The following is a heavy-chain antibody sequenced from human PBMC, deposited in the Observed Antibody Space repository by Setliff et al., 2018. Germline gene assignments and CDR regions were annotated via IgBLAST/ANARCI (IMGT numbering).Heavy chain of an antibody. CDR1: GGSISSGDYY. D-gene: IGHD6-19*01. V-gene: IGHV4-30-4*08. Sequence: SETLSLTCSVSGGSISSGDYYWHWSRQPPGKGLEWIGYIYNSGITYYTPSLKSRVTISVDTSKNQFSLKLTSVTAADTAVYYCAREQWLDPPGYYYMDVWAKGTTVTV. CDR3: AREQWLDPPGYYYMDV. J-gene: IGHJ6*03. CDR2: IYNSGIT.